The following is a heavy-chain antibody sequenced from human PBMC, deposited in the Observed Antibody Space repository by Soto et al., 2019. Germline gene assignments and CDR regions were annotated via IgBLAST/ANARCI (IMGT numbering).Heavy chain of an antibody. CDR1: GFTFSSYG. CDR3: ARQSSKVSSSFDY. Sequence: QVQLVESGGGVVQPGRSLRLSCAASGFTFSSYGMHWVRQAPGKGLEWVAAIWYDGSNKYYADSVKGRFTISRDNSKNTLSLQMNSLRAEDTAVYYCARQSSKVSSSFDYWGQGSLVTVSS. CDR2: IWYDGSNK. V-gene: IGHV3-33*01. J-gene: IGHJ4*02. D-gene: IGHD6-13*01.